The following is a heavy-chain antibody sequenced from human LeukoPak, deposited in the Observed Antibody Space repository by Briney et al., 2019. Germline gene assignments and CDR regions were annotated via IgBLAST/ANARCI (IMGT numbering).Heavy chain of an antibody. Sequence: ASVKVSCKASGYTFTGYYMHWVRQAPGQGLEWMGWINPNSGGTNYAQKFQGRVTMTRDTSISTAYMELSRLRSDDTAVYYCARAGRYCSSTSCSLPDYWGQGTLVTVSP. CDR2: INPNSGGT. D-gene: IGHD2-2*01. CDR1: GYTFTGYY. J-gene: IGHJ4*02. CDR3: ARAGRYCSSTSCSLPDY. V-gene: IGHV1-2*02.